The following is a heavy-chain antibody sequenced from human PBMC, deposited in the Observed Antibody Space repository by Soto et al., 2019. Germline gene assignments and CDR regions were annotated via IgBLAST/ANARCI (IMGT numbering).Heavy chain of an antibody. CDR3: AREGRGKKAGYNGLVSLGY. Sequence: GASVKVSCKASGGTFSSYVISWVRQAPGHGLEWLGRIIPIFNSTKYAQSFQGRVTITADKSTSTASLELSSLRSDDTAVYYCAREGRGKKAGYNGLVSLGYWGQGTLVTVSS. CDR2: IIPIFNST. J-gene: IGHJ4*02. CDR1: GGTFSSYV. V-gene: IGHV1-69*06. D-gene: IGHD2-2*02.